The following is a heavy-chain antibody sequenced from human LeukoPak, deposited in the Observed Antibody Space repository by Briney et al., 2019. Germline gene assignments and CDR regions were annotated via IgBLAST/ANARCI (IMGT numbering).Heavy chain of an antibody. Sequence: GGSLRLSCAASGFTFSSYGMHWVRQAPGKGLEWVAVIWYDGSNKYYADSVKGRFTISRDNSKNTLYLQMNSLRAEDTAVYYCARGGGPHMGSYYYGMDVWGQGTTVTVSS. CDR1: GFTFSSYG. D-gene: IGHD3-10*01. CDR2: IWYDGSNK. CDR3: ARGGGPHMGSYYYGMDV. V-gene: IGHV3-33*01. J-gene: IGHJ6*02.